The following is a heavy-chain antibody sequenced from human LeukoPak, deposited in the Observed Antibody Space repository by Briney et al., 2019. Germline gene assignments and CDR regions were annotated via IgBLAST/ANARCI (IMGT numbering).Heavy chain of an antibody. CDR1: GGSISSYY. Sequence: SETLSLTCTVSGGSISSYYWSWIRQPPGKGLEWIGYTYTSGSTNYNPSLKSRVTISVDTSKNQFSLKLSSVTAADTAVYYCARQTRSRGVVITYYFDYWGQGTLVTVSS. V-gene: IGHV4-4*09. CDR3: ARQTRSRGVVITYYFDY. D-gene: IGHD3-3*01. CDR2: TYTSGST. J-gene: IGHJ4*02.